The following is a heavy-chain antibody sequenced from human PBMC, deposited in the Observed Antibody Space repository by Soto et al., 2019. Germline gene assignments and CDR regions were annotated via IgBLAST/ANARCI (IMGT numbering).Heavy chain of an antibody. CDR1: AYSFTTYH. V-gene: IGHV1-46*01. CDR2: INHDAGAT. Sequence: QVQLVQSGAEVKKPGASVTLSCKASAYSFTTYHIHWVRQAPGQGLEWMGLINHDAGATNYAQRCQGRLRLTRDTSTSTVYMELRSLRFDDTAVYYCARGDIVLVPASEGNWFDPWGQGTLVTVSS. CDR3: ARGDIVLVPASEGNWFDP. D-gene: IGHD2-2*01. J-gene: IGHJ5*02.